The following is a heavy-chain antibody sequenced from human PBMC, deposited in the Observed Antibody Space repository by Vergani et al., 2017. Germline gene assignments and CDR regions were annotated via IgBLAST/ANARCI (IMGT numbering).Heavy chain of an antibody. Sequence: QVQLQESGPGLVKPSQTLSLTCTVSGGSISSGSYYWSWIRQPAGKGLEWIGRIYTSGSTNYNPSLKSRVTMSVGTSENHFSLKLRSVTAADTAMYYCARDWRIAAARRGFDRWGQGSLVTVSS. CDR2: IYTSGST. V-gene: IGHV4-61*02. CDR1: GGSISSGSYY. CDR3: ARDWRIAAARRGFDR. J-gene: IGHJ5*02. D-gene: IGHD6-13*01.